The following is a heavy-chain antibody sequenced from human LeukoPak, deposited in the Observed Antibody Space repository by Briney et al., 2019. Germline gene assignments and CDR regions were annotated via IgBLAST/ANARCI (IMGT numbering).Heavy chain of an antibody. D-gene: IGHD3-10*01. J-gene: IGHJ5*02. CDR2: INHSGST. V-gene: IGHV4-34*01. CDR3: ARRRTYYYGSGIFFWFDP. CDR1: GGSFSGYY. Sequence: SETLSLTCAVYGGSFSGYYWSWIRQPPGKGLEWIGEINHSGSTNYNPSLKSRVTISVDTSKNQFSLKLSSVTAADTAVYYCARRRTYYYGSGIFFWFDPWGQGTLVTVSS.